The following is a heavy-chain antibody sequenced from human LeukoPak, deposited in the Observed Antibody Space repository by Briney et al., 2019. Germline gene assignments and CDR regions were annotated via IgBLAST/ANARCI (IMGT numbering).Heavy chain of an antibody. J-gene: IGHJ4*02. Sequence: TSETLSLTCAVYGGSFSGYYWSWIRQPPGKGLEWIGEINHSGSTNYNPSLKSRVTISVDTSKNQFSLKLSSVTAADTAVYYCARHGGKIWFGELTYYFDYWGQGTLVTVSS. CDR1: GGSFSGYY. CDR3: ARHGGKIWFGELTYYFDY. CDR2: INHSGST. D-gene: IGHD3-10*01. V-gene: IGHV4-34*01.